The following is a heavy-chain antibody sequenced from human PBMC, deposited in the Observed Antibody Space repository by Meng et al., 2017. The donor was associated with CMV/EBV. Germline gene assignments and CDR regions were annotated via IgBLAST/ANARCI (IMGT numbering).Heavy chain of an antibody. D-gene: IGHD3-3*01. V-gene: IGHV1-2*02. J-gene: IGHJ6*02. Sequence: ASVKVSCKASGYTFTGYYMHWVRQAPGQGLEWMGWINPSSGGTNYAQKFQGRVNMTRDTSISTAYMELSRLRSDDTAVYYCARGPAFSYDFWSCYYPGDYYYGMDVWGQGTTVTVSS. CDR3: ARGPAFSYDFWSCYYPGDYYYGMDV. CDR1: GYTFTGYY. CDR2: INPSSGGT.